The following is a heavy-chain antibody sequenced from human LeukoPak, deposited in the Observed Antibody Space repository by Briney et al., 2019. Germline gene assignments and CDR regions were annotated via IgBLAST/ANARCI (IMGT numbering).Heavy chain of an antibody. CDR3: VREGGSSGYYFFHY. J-gene: IGHJ4*02. CDR2: ISAYNGNT. CDR1: GYTFTTYG. D-gene: IGHD3-22*01. V-gene: IGHV1-18*01. Sequence: ASVKVSCKASGYTFTTYGLSWVRQAPGQGLEWVGWISAYNGNTNYAQKLQGRVTMTTDTSTTTAYMELRSLRSDDTAVYYCVREGGSSGYYFFHYWGQGTLVTVSS.